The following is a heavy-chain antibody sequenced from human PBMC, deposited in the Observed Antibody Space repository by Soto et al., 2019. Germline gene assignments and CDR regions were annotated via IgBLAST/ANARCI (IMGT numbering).Heavy chain of an antibody. CDR3: ARDLSIDYGHRHFEY. V-gene: IGHV3-21*01. Sequence: PGGSLGLSCAASGFTFSNYAMSWVRRAPGKGLEWVSSISSSSNYIYYADSVKGRFTISRDDVRNSLFLQMDSLTAEDTAMYSCARDLSIDYGHRHFEYWGQGTLVTVSS. D-gene: IGHD4-17*01. J-gene: IGHJ4*02. CDR1: GFTFSNYA. CDR2: ISSSSNYI.